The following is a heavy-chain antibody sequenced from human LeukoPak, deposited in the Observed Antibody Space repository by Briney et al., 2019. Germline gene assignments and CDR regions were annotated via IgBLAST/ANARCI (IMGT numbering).Heavy chain of an antibody. J-gene: IGHJ3*02. CDR1: GGSISSYY. CDR2: IYYSGST. CDR3: ASVRYSDAFDI. D-gene: IGHD1-14*01. Sequence: SETLSLTCTVSGGSISSYYWSWIRRPPGKGLEWIGYIYYSGSTNYNPSLKSRVTISVDTSKNQFSLKLSSVTAADTAVYYCASVRYSDAFDIWGQGTMVTVSS. V-gene: IGHV4-59*01.